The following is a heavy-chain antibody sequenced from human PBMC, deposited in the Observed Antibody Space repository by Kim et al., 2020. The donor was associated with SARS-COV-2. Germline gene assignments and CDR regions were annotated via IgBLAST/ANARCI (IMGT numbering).Heavy chain of an antibody. CDR3: ARASHYYGSGNAFDI. Sequence: GGSLRLSCAASGFTFSSYDMHWVRQATGKGLEWVSAIGTAGDTYYPGSVKGRFTISRENAKNSLYLQMNSLRAGDTAVYYCARASHYYGSGNAFDIWGQGTMVTVSS. CDR2: IGTAGDT. CDR1: GFTFSSYD. D-gene: IGHD3-10*01. V-gene: IGHV3-13*01. J-gene: IGHJ3*02.